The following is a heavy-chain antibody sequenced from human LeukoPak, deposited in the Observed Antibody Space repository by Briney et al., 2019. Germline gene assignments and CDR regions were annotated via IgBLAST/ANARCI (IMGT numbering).Heavy chain of an antibody. CDR1: GFTFSSYA. CDR3: AKVGLTVTTILDYFDY. V-gene: IGHV3-30*04. Sequence: GGSLRLSCAASGFTFSSYAMHWVRQAPGKGLEWVAVISYDGSNKYYADSVKGRFTISRDNSKNTLFLQMNSLRPEDTAVYYCAKVGLTVTTILDYFDYWGQGTLVTVSS. D-gene: IGHD4-11*01. J-gene: IGHJ4*02. CDR2: ISYDGSNK.